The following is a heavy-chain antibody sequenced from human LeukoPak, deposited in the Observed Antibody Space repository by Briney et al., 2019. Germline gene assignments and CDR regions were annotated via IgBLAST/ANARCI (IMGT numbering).Heavy chain of an antibody. J-gene: IGHJ4*02. CDR1: GFTVSNNY. CDR3: ARAPRGLSAPFDY. CDR2: FYSGGST. V-gene: IGHV3-53*04. Sequence: GGSLRLSYAASGFTVSNNYMSWVRQAPGKGLEWVSVFYSGGSTYYADSVKGRFIISRHNSKNTVYLQMNSLRPEDTAVYYCARAPRGLSAPFDYWGQGTLDTVSS. D-gene: IGHD3-16*02.